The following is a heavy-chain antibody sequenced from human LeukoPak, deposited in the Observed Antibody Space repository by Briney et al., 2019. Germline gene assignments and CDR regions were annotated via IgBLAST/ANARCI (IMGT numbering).Heavy chain of an antibody. CDR1: GGSISSGGYY. Sequence: SETLSLTCTVSGGSISSGGYYWSWIRQPPGKGLEWIGYIYYSGSTNYNPSLKSRVTISVDTSKNQFSLKLSSVTAADTAVYYCARVHYDSSGYNFDIWGQGTMVTVSS. CDR2: IYYSGST. CDR3: ARVHYDSSGYNFDI. J-gene: IGHJ3*02. D-gene: IGHD3-22*01. V-gene: IGHV4-61*08.